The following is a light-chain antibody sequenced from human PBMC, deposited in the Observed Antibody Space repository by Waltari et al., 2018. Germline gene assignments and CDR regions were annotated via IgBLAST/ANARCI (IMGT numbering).Light chain of an antibody. CDR2: EVS. Sequence: QSALTQPPSASGSPGQSVTISCTGTSSDVGGYNYVSCYQHHPRKAPKLMIYEVSRRPAGVPDRFSGSKSGNTASLTVSGLQAEDEADYYCSSYAGSNNLLFGGGTKLTVL. V-gene: IGLV2-8*01. J-gene: IGLJ2*01. CDR3: SSYAGSNNLL. CDR1: SSDVGGYNY.